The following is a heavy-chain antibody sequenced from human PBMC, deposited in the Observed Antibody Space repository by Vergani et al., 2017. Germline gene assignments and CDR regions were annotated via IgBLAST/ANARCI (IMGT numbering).Heavy chain of an antibody. CDR1: GGSISSYY. Sequence: QVQLQESGPGLVKPSETLSLTCTVSGGSISSYYWSWIRQPPGKGLEWIGYIYYSGSTNYNPSLKSRVTISVDTSKNQFSLKLSSVTAADPAVYYCARNPYCGGDCYSDAFDIWGQGTMVIVSS. J-gene: IGHJ3*02. CDR3: ARNPYCGGDCYSDAFDI. CDR2: IYYSGST. V-gene: IGHV4-59*01. D-gene: IGHD2-21*02.